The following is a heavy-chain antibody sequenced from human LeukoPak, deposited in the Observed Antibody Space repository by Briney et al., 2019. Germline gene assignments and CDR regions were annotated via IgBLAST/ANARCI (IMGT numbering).Heavy chain of an antibody. J-gene: IGHJ4*02. Sequence: GGSLRLSCAASGFTFSSYGMNWVRQTPGKGLEWLSYIDGSSRTIYYAESVKGRFTVSRDNAKNSVFLHLNSLRDEDAGMYFCARKMAFWGQGTLVTVSS. CDR3: ARKMAF. D-gene: IGHD5-24*01. V-gene: IGHV3-48*02. CDR1: GFTFSSYG. CDR2: IDGSSRTI.